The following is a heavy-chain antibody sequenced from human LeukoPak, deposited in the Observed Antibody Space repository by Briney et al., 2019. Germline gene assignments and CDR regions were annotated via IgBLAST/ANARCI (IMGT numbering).Heavy chain of an antibody. V-gene: IGHV4-59*01. CDR1: GGSISGYY. Sequence: KPSETPSLTCTVSGGSISGYYWSWIRQPPWRGLEWIAFTHYTGSTNFNPSLKSRVTISVDTSKNQFSLKLSSVTAVDTAVFYCARRPVEYTSSDHAFDIWGQGTMVTVSS. D-gene: IGHD6-6*01. CDR2: THYTGST. J-gene: IGHJ3*02. CDR3: ARRPVEYTSSDHAFDI.